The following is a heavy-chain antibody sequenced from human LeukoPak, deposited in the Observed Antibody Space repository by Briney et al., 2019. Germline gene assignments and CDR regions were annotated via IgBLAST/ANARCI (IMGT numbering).Heavy chain of an antibody. Sequence: GGSLRLSCAASGFTFSSYAMSWVRQAPGKGLEWVSAISGSGGSTYYADSVKGRFTISRDNSKNSLYLQMNSLRTEDTAFYYCAKDPGYATYYFDYWGQGTLVTVSS. CDR3: AKDPGYATYYFDY. V-gene: IGHV3-23*01. CDR2: ISGSGGST. J-gene: IGHJ4*02. CDR1: GFTFSSYA. D-gene: IGHD5-12*01.